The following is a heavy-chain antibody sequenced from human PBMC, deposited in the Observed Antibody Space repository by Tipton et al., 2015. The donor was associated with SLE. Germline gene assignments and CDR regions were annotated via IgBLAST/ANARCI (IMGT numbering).Heavy chain of an antibody. CDR3: AREPTARGGVIDRGAFDI. J-gene: IGHJ3*02. CDR2: IYYSGST. V-gene: IGHV4-31*03. CDR1: GGSISSGGYY. D-gene: IGHD3-16*02. Sequence: TLSLTCTVSGGSISSGGYYWSWIRQHPGKGLEWIGYIYYSGSTYYNPSLKSRVTISVDTSKNQFSLKLSSVTAADTAVYYCAREPTARGGVIDRGAFDIWGQGTMVTVSS.